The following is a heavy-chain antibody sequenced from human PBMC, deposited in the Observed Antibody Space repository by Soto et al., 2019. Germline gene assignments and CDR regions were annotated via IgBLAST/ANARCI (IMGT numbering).Heavy chain of an antibody. V-gene: IGHV4-34*01. Sequence: SETLSLTCAVYGGSFSGYYWSWIRQPPGKGLEWIGEINHSGSTNYNPSLKSRVTISVDTSKNQFSLKLSSVTAADTAVYYCARGSDFGDAFDIWGQGTMVTVSS. D-gene: IGHD3-3*01. CDR2: INHSGST. CDR1: GGSFSGYY. CDR3: ARGSDFGDAFDI. J-gene: IGHJ3*02.